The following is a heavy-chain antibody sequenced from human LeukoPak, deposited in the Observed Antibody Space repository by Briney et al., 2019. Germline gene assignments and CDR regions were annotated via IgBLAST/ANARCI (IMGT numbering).Heavy chain of an antibody. Sequence: QPGGSLRLSCAASGFTFSSYGMHWVRQAPGKGLEWVAFIRHDGSNKYYADSVKGRFTISRDNSKNTLYLQMNSLRAEDTAVYYCAKEIDFGDYWGQGTLVTVSS. D-gene: IGHD3-10*01. J-gene: IGHJ4*02. CDR1: GFTFSSYG. CDR3: AKEIDFGDY. V-gene: IGHV3-30*02. CDR2: IRHDGSNK.